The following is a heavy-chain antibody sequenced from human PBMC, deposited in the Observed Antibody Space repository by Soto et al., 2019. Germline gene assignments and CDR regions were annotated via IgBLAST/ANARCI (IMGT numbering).Heavy chain of an antibody. CDR2: IYKNGDT. J-gene: IGHJ4*02. Sequence: LRLSCEASGFTVSSKYMNWVRQAPGKGLEWVSVIYKNGDTFYADSVKGRFTISRDNFKNTLYLQMNSLRAEDTAAYFCARDLDHCGGDCYSFDYWGQGILVTVSS. CDR1: GFTVSSKY. D-gene: IGHD2-21*02. CDR3: ARDLDHCGGDCYSFDY. V-gene: IGHV3-53*01.